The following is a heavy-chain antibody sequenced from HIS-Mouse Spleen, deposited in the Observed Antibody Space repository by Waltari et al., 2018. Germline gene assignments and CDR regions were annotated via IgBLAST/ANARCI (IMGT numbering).Heavy chain of an antibody. J-gene: IGHJ4*02. D-gene: IGHD3-22*01. CDR1: GFTFSSYG. CDR2: ISYDGSKK. V-gene: IGHV3-30*18. Sequence: QVQLVESGGGVVQPGRSLRLSCAASGFTFSSYGMHWVRQAPGKGLEWVAVISYDGSKKYYADSVKGRFTISRDNSKNTLYLQMNSLRAEDTAVYYCAKEKVTVVVITTLYYFDYWGQGTLVTVSS. CDR3: AKEKVTVVVITTLYYFDY.